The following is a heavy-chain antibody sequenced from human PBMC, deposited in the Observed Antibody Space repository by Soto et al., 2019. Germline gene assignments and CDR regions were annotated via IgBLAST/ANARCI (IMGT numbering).Heavy chain of an antibody. CDR3: ARIHIVATIPSYFDY. CDR1: GFTFSSYW. Sequence: GGSLRLSCAASGFTFSSYWMSWVRQAPGKGLEWVANIKQDGSEKYYVDSVKGRFTISRDNAKNSLYLQMNSLRAEDTAVYYCARIHIVATIPSYFDYWGQGTLVTVSS. D-gene: IGHD5-12*01. J-gene: IGHJ4*02. CDR2: IKQDGSEK. V-gene: IGHV3-7*01.